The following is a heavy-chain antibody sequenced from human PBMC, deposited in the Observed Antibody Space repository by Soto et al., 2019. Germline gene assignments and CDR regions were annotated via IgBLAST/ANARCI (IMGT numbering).Heavy chain of an antibody. V-gene: IGHV4-39*01. CDR1: GGSISSSSYY. CDR3: AGGEDIVATNPSGIFDY. D-gene: IGHD5-12*01. Sequence: QLQLQESGPGLVKPSETLSLTCTVSGGSISSSSYYWGWIRQPPGKGLEWIGSIYYSGSTYYNPSINSRVTISVDTSNNQFSLKPGVVSAANTAVYYCAGGEDIVATNPSGIFDYWGQGTLVTVSS. J-gene: IGHJ4*02. CDR2: IYYSGST.